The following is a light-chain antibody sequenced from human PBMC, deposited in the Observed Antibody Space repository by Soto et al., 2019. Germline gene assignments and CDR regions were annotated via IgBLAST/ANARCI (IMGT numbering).Light chain of an antibody. J-gene: IGLJ1*01. CDR2: EAT. Sequence: QSVLTQPPSVSGSPAQSITVSCTGTTSDIGASNFVSWYQHLPGRSPKLIIFEATHRPSGVSDRFSGSKAGIKASLTISGLHADDEAEYFCISYKSGDPFVFGTGTKV. V-gene: IGLV2-14*01. CDR3: ISYKSGDPFV. CDR1: TSDIGASNF.